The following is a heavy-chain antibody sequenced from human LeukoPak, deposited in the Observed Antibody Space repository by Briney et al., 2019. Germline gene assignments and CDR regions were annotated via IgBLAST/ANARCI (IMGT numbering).Heavy chain of an antibody. Sequence: PGGSLRLSCAASGFTVSSNYMSWVRQAPGKGLEWVSLLYSGGNTYHADSAKGRFTISRDNSKNTLYLQMNSLRAEDTAVYYCATSYCSGGSCYPQYFQHWGQGTLVTVSS. CDR1: GFTVSSNY. CDR3: ATSYCSGGSCYPQYFQH. J-gene: IGHJ1*01. D-gene: IGHD2-15*01. CDR2: LYSGGNT. V-gene: IGHV3-66*02.